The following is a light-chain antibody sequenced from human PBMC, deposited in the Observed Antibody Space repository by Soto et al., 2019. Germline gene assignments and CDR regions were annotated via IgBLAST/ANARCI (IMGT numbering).Light chain of an antibody. J-gene: IGLJ2*01. CDR1: TGAVTSGHY. V-gene: IGLV7-46*01. Sequence: QAVVTQEPSLTVSPGGTVTLTCGSSTGAVTSGHYPYWFQQKPGQAPRTLIYDTSNKHSWTPARFSGSLLGGKAALTLSGAQPEDEADYNCLLHYSDSLAFGGGTKLTVL. CDR3: LLHYSDSLA. CDR2: DTS.